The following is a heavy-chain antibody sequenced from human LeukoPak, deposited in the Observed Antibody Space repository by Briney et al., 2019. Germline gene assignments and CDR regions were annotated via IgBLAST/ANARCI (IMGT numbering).Heavy chain of an antibody. V-gene: IGHV3-21*01. CDR1: GFTFSSYG. CDR3: ARDGDTVLTRGYYYYMDV. J-gene: IGHJ6*03. Sequence: GGSLRLSCAASGFTFSSYGMSWVRQAPGKGLEWVSSISTSSSYIYYADSVKGRFTISRDNAKKSLYLQMNSLRAEDTAVYYCARDGDTVLTRGYYYYMDVWGKGTTVTVSS. D-gene: IGHD4-23*01. CDR2: ISTSSSYI.